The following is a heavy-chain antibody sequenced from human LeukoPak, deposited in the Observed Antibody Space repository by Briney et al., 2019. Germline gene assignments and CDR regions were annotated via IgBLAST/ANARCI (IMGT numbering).Heavy chain of an antibody. CDR2: ISSSGSTI. CDR1: GFTFSSYS. Sequence: GGSLRLSCAASGFTFSSYSMNWVRQAPGKGLEWVSYISSSGSTIYYADSVKGRFTISRDNAKNSLYLQMNSLRAEDTAVYYCARGRDSSGWYDFDYWGQGTLVTVSS. J-gene: IGHJ4*02. D-gene: IGHD6-19*01. CDR3: ARGRDSSGWYDFDY. V-gene: IGHV3-48*04.